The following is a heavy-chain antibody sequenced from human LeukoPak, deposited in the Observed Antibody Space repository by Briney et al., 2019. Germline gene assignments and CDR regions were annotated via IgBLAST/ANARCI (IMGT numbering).Heavy chain of an antibody. D-gene: IGHD5-12*01. CDR3: ARVFGKKWLRLYNWFDP. V-gene: IGHV1-8*01. CDR1: GYTFTSYD. J-gene: IGHJ5*02. Sequence: ASVKVSCKASGYTFTSYDINWVRLAPGHGLEWMGWMNANPHNGETRHAQKFQGRVTMTANTSTRTFYMELSSLRSEDTAVYFCARVFGKKWLRLYNWFDPWGQGTLVTVSS. CDR2: MNANPHNGET.